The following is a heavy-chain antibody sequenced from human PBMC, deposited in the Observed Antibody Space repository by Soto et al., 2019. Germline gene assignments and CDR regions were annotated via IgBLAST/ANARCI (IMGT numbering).Heavy chain of an antibody. Sequence: QVQLVQSGTEVKKPGASVNVSCKASGYTFTTHYMHWVRQAPGQGLEWMGIINPSGGRTTYALKFQGRVTMTSDTSTNIVYVELTSLRSEDTAIYFCARAGENYGSGTFSPPLRYYFNSWGQGTLVTVSS. D-gene: IGHD3-10*01. CDR3: ARAGENYGSGTFSPPLRYYFNS. CDR1: GYTFTTHY. J-gene: IGHJ4*02. V-gene: IGHV1-46*01. CDR2: INPSGGRT.